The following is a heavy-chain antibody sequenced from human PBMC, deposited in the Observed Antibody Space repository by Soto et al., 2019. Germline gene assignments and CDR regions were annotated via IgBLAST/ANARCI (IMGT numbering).Heavy chain of an antibody. J-gene: IGHJ3*02. CDR2: IYPGDSDT. Sequence: GESLKISCKGSGNSFTNYWIAWVRQRPGEGLEWMGIIYPGDSDTRYSPSFQGQVTISADKSISTAYLQWSSLKASDTAMYYCARRGGGYYDFWSGYPNDAFDIWGQGTMVTVSS. CDR1: GNSFTNYW. CDR3: ARRGGGYYDFWSGYPNDAFDI. D-gene: IGHD3-3*01. V-gene: IGHV5-51*01.